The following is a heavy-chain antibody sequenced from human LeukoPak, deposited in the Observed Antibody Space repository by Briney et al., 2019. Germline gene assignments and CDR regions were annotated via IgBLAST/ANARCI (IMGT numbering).Heavy chain of an antibody. CDR1: GGSISSGDYY. V-gene: IGHV4-30-4*01. CDR2: IYYSGST. Sequence: PSQTLSLTCTVSGGSISSGDYYWIWIRQPPGKGLEWIGYIYYSGSTYYNPSLKSRVTISVDTSKNQFSLKLSSVTAADTAVYYCARAVGTIFGVVIDPLRIDYWGQGTLVTVSS. J-gene: IGHJ4*02. D-gene: IGHD3-3*01. CDR3: ARAVGTIFGVVIDPLRIDY.